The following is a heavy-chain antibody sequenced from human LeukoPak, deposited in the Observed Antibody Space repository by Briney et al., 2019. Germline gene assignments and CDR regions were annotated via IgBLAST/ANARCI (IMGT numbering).Heavy chain of an antibody. D-gene: IGHD6-19*01. CDR1: GFTFSSYG. V-gene: IGHV3-30*18. Sequence: GGSLRLSCAASGFTFSSYGLHWVRQAPGKGLEWVAIISYDGTNTYYADSVKGRFTISRDNSKNTLYLQMSSLRAEDTAVYYCAKVGPQWLVLDYWGQGPVVTVSS. CDR3: AKVGPQWLVLDY. J-gene: IGHJ4*02. CDR2: ISYDGTNT.